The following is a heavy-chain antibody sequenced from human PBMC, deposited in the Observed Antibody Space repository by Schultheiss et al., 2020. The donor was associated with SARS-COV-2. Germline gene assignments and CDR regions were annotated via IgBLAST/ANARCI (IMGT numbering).Heavy chain of an antibody. J-gene: IGHJ4*02. CDR1: GFTFSNAW. V-gene: IGHV3-23*01. D-gene: IGHD6-19*01. CDR2: ISWNSGSI. Sequence: GGSLRLSCAASGFTFSNAWMSWVRQAPGKGLEWVSGISWNSGSIGYADSVKGRFTISRDNSKNTLYLQMNSLRAEDTAVYYCAKRPAGWGQGTLVTVSS. CDR3: AKRPAG.